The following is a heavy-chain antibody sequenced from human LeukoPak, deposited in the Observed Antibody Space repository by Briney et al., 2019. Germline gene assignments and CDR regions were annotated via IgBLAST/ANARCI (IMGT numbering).Heavy chain of an antibody. CDR1: GFTFSSYA. J-gene: IGHJ4*02. CDR3: ARGEVDYYDSSGYFLARSPDY. V-gene: IGHV3-30-3*01. D-gene: IGHD3-22*01. Sequence: GGSLRLSCAASGFTFSSYAMHWVRQAPGKGLEWVAVISYDGSNKYYADSVKGRFTISRDNSKNTLYLQMNSLRAEDTAVYYCARGEVDYYDSSGYFLARSPDYWGQGTLVTVSS. CDR2: ISYDGSNK.